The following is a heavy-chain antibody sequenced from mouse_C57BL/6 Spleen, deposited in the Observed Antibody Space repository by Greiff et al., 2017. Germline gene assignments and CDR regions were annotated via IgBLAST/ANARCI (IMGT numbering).Heavy chain of an antibody. CDR3: ARTGDDDYDDG. V-gene: IGHV1-80*01. CDR2: IYPGDGDT. CDR1: GYAFSSYW. Sequence: VKLQESGAELVKPGASVKISCKASGYAFSSYWMNWVKQRPGKGLEWIGQIYPGDGDTNYNGKFKGKATLTADKSSSTAYMQLSSLTSEDSAVYFCARTGDDDYDDGWGQGTTLTVSS. J-gene: IGHJ2*01. D-gene: IGHD2-4*01.